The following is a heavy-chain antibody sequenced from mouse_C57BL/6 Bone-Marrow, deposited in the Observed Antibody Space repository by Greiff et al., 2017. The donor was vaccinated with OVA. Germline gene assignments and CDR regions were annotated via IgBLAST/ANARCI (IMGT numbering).Heavy chain of an antibody. D-gene: IGHD2-2*01. CDR1: GYTFTDYN. CDR3: ASIYYGYDEEGYFDD. Sequence: VQLQQSGPELVKPGASVKMSCKASGYTFTDYNMHWVKQSHGKSLEWIGYINPNNVGTTYNQKFKGKATLTVNKSSSTAYMELRSLTSEDSAVYYCASIYYGYDEEGYFDDWGQGTTLTVSS. J-gene: IGHJ2*01. CDR2: INPNNVGT. V-gene: IGHV1-22*01.